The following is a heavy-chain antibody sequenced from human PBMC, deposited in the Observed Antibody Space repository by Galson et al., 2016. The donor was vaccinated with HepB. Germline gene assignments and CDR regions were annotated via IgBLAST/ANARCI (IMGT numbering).Heavy chain of an antibody. CDR3: ARDTAGGVGLDP. Sequence: SLRLSCAASGFTFSDYAMHRVRQPPGKGLEWVALLWYLDGTKQLYSDSARDRFTISRDNSKRTVYLQMSSLRGDDTAIYYCARDTAGGVGLDPWGQGTLVTVSS. CDR2: LWYLDGTKQ. CDR1: GFTFSDYA. D-gene: IGHD1-26*01. V-gene: IGHV3-33*01. J-gene: IGHJ5*02.